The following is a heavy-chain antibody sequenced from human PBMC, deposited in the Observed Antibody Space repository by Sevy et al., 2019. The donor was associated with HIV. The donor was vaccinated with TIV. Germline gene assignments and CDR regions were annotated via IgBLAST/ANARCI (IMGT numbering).Heavy chain of an antibody. CDR3: AREAGGYDYDYGMDV. CDR2: IYYNGHT. D-gene: IGHD5-12*01. J-gene: IGHJ6*02. CDR1: GGTIVSSGHY. V-gene: IGHV4-39*02. Sequence: SETLSLTCSVSGGTIVSSGHYWGWIRQTPGKGLEWIGSIYYNGHTYYSPSLKSRLTISIDTSKNQFSLNLSSVTAADTAIYSCAREAGGYDYDYGMDVWGQGTTVTVSS.